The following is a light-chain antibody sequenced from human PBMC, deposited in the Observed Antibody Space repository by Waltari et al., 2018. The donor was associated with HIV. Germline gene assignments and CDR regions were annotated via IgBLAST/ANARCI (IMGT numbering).Light chain of an antibody. CDR3: QQAHSLPWT. CDR1: QMVNNW. CDR2: AAS. V-gene: IGKV1-12*01. J-gene: IGKJ1*01. Sequence: DIQMTQSPSSVSAFVGDRVTIPCRASQMVNNWLSWYQLKPGTAPKLLISAASNLQGEIPVRFSGSGSGTNFTLTINSLQPEDIATYCCQQAHSLPWTFGQGTKV.